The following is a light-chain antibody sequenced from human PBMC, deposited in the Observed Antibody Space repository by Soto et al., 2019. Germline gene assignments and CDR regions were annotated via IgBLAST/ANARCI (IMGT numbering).Light chain of an antibody. CDR1: SSNIGAGYD. J-gene: IGLJ2*01. CDR2: GNS. CDR3: QSYDSSRSGVV. Sequence: QSVLTQPPSVSGAPGQRVTLSCTGSSSNIGAGYDVHWYQQFPGTAPKLLIYGNSNRPSGVPDRFSGSKSGTSASLAITGLQAEDEADYYCQSYDSSRSGVVFGGGTKVTVL. V-gene: IGLV1-40*01.